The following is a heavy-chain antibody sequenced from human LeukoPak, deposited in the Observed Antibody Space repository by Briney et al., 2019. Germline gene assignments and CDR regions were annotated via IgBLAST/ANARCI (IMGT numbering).Heavy chain of an antibody. CDR1: GFTFSNYS. Sequence: GGSLRLSCAASGFTFSNYSMNWVRQAPGKGLEWVSSISSSSSYIYYADSVKGRFTISRDNAKNSLYLQMNSLRAEDTAVYYCARDGIAAAGIYFDYWGQGTLVTVSS. CDR2: ISSSSSYI. CDR3: ARDGIAAAGIYFDY. V-gene: IGHV3-21*01. D-gene: IGHD6-13*01. J-gene: IGHJ4*02.